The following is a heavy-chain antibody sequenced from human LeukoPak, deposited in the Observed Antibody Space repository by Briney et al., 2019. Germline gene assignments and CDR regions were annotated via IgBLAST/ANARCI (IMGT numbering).Heavy chain of an antibody. V-gene: IGHV3-30-3*01. CDR2: ISYDGSNK. Sequence: GRSLRLSCAASGFTFSSYAMHWVRQAPGKGLEWVAVISYDGSNKYYADSVKGRFTISRDNSKNTLYLQMNSLRAEDTAVYYCVRCYYDSSGYYGNDAFDIWGQGTMVTVSS. J-gene: IGHJ3*02. CDR1: GFTFSSYA. CDR3: VRCYYDSSGYYGNDAFDI. D-gene: IGHD3-22*01.